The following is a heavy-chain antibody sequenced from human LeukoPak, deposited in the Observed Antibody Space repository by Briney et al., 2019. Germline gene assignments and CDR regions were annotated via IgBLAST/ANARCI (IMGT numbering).Heavy chain of an antibody. D-gene: IGHD3-10*01. Sequence: PSETLSLTCAVYGGSFSGYYWSWIRQPPGKGLERIGEINHSGSTNYNPSLKSRVTISVDTSKNQFSLKLSSVTAADTAVYYCARDLAVRGIDYWGQGTLVTVSS. J-gene: IGHJ4*02. V-gene: IGHV4-34*01. CDR2: INHSGST. CDR3: ARDLAVRGIDY. CDR1: GGSFSGYY.